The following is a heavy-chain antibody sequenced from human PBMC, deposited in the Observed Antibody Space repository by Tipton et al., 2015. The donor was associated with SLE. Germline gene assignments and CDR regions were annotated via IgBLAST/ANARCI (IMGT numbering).Heavy chain of an antibody. V-gene: IGHV4-34*01. CDR2: INHSGTT. J-gene: IGHJ4*02. CDR1: NGSFSGYY. D-gene: IGHD6-19*01. Sequence: LRLSCAVYNGSFSGYYWSWIRQSPGKGLEWIGEINHSGTTNYNPSLKSRVTMSVDSSKGQFSLRVKSVTAADTAVYFCARGVAVAGPLYYFDYWGQGTLVTVSS. CDR3: ARGVAVAGPLYYFDY.